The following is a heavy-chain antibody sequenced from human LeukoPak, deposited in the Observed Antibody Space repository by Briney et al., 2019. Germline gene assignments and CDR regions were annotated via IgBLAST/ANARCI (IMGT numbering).Heavy chain of an antibody. D-gene: IGHD2-21*01. Sequence: SETLSLTCAVYGGSFSGYYWSWIRQPPGKGLEWIGEINHSGSTNYNPSLKSRVTISVDTSKNQLSLKLSSVTAADTAVYYCAGHIGGRYYYYYMDVWGKGTTVTISS. CDR2: INHSGST. V-gene: IGHV4-34*01. CDR3: AGHIGGRYYYYYMDV. CDR1: GGSFSGYY. J-gene: IGHJ6*03.